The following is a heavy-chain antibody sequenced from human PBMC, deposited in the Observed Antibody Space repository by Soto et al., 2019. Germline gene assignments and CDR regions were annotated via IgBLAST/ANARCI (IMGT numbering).Heavy chain of an antibody. CDR2: INAANGDT. V-gene: IGHV1-3*01. J-gene: IGHJ5*02. CDR1: VYTFNYYP. CDR3: VRRHVSATGIDWFDP. Sequence: ASVTVSCTASVYTFNYYPSHWVRQATGQRLEWMGWINAANGDTKYSPKFQGRVTITRDTSASTAYMELSSLRSEDTAVYYCVRRHVSATGIDWFDPWGQGTLVTVSS. D-gene: IGHD6-13*01.